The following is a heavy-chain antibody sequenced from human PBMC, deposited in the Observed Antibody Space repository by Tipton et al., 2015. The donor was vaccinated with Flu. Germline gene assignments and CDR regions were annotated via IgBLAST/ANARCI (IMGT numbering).Heavy chain of an antibody. CDR3: ARGERRWLQLSLAVFDI. CDR2: INHSGST. D-gene: IGHD5-24*01. V-gene: IGHV4-34*01. Sequence: GLVKPSETLSLTCAVYGGSFRGYFWSWIRQSPVKGLEWIGEINHSGSTDYNPSLASRVTVSVDTSKSQFSLKLTSVTAADTAVYYCARGERRWLQLSLAVFDIWGQGTMVTVSS. J-gene: IGHJ3*02. CDR1: GGSFRGYF.